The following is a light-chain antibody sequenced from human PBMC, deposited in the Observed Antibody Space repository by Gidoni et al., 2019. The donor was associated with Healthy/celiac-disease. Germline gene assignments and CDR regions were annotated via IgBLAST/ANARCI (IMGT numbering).Light chain of an antibody. Sequence: DIQMTQSPSSLSASVGDRVTITCRASQSISSYLNWYQQKPGKAPKLLIYAATRLQSGVPSRFSGSGSGTDFPLTISSLQPEDFANYYCQQSYSTPHTFGGGTKVEIK. CDR3: QQSYSTPHT. CDR1: QSISSY. CDR2: AAT. J-gene: IGKJ4*01. V-gene: IGKV1-39*01.